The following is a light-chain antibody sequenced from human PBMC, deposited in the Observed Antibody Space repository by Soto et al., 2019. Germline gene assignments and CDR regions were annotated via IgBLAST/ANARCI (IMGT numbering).Light chain of an antibody. J-gene: IGKJ3*01. CDR1: QGISSY. CDR3: QQRST. V-gene: IGKV1-9*01. CDR2: AAS. Sequence: IQLTQSPSSLSASVGDRVTITCRASQGISSYVAWYQQKPGKAPKLLIYAASTLKSGVPSRFSGSGSGTDFTLTISSLQPEDFETYYCQQRSTFGPGTKVDIK.